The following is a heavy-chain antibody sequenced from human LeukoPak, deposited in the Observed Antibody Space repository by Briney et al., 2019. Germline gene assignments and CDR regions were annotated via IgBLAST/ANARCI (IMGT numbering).Heavy chain of an antibody. CDR2: IGAYNGNT. V-gene: IGHV1-18*01. J-gene: IGHJ4*02. CDR1: GYTFTSYG. Sequence: ASVKVSCKASGYTFTSYGISWVRQAPGQGLEWMGWIGAYNGNTNYAQKLQGRVTMTTDTSTSTAYMELRSLRSDDTAVYYCARGARGASHRVDGDTVAVVIFDYWGQGTLVTVSS. D-gene: IGHD5-12*01. CDR3: ARGARGASHRVDGDTVAVVIFDY.